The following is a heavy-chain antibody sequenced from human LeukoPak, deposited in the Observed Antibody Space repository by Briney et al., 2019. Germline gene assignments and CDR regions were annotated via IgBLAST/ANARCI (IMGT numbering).Heavy chain of an antibody. CDR1: GGSFSGYY. CDR3: ARGLIAARLYYFDY. J-gene: IGHJ4*02. V-gene: IGHV4-34*01. D-gene: IGHD6-6*01. CDR2: INHSGST. Sequence: PSETLSLTCAVYGGSFSGYYWSWIRQPPGKGLEWIGEINHSGSTNYNPSLKSRVTVSVDTSKNQFSLKLSSVTAADTAVYYCARGLIAARLYYFDYWGQGTLVTVSS.